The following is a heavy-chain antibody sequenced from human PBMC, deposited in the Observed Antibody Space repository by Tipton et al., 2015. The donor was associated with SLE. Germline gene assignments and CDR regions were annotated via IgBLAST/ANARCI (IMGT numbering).Heavy chain of an antibody. CDR2: ISSSGGTI. CDR3: ARRWVVVAATFDY. V-gene: IGHV3-11*01. Sequence: SLRLSCAASGFTFSDYYMSWIRQAPGKGLEWVSYISSSGGTIYYADSVKGRFTISRDNAKNSLYLQMNSLRAEDTAVYYCARRWVVVAATFDYWGQGTLVTVSS. J-gene: IGHJ4*02. CDR1: GFTFSDYY. D-gene: IGHD2-15*01.